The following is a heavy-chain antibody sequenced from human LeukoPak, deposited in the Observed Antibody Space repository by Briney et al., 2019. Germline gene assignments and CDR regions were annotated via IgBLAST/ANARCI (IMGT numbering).Heavy chain of an antibody. D-gene: IGHD3-10*01. CDR1: GYTFTGYY. Sequence: ASVKVSCKASGYTFTGYYMHWVRQAPGQGLEWMGWINPNSGGTNYAQKFQGRVTMTRDTSISTAYMELSRLRSDDTAVYYCARSFASGSYGGSNWFDPWGQGTLVTVSS. V-gene: IGHV1-2*02. CDR2: INPNSGGT. CDR3: ARSFASGSYGGSNWFDP. J-gene: IGHJ5*02.